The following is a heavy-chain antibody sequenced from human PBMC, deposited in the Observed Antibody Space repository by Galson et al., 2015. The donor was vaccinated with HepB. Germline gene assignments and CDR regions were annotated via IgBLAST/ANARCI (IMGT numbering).Heavy chain of an antibody. CDR2: IFHSGNS. Sequence: ETLSLTCTVSRASISSSDYYWGWIRQPPGKGLEWLGCIFHSGNSYYTPSLKSRLAISVDTSNNQFSLNLSSVTAADTAMYYCARWSLKGGLDFWGQGALVTVAS. CDR1: RASISSSDYY. D-gene: IGHD3-16*01. V-gene: IGHV4-39*01. CDR3: ARWSLKGGLDF. J-gene: IGHJ4*02.